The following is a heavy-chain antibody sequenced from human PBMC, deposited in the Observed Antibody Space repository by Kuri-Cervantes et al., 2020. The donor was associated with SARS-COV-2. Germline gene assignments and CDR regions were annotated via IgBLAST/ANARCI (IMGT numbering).Heavy chain of an antibody. Sequence: GESLKISCAASGFIFSNYGMHWVRQSPGKGLEWVAFTSYDGSNAYYADSVRGRFTVSGDNSKNTLSLQMNGLRAEDTAVYYCAKDIGTRSTNFVTYDYWGQGDLVTVSS. D-gene: IGHD2/OR15-2a*01. CDR3: AKDIGTRSTNFVTYDY. CDR2: TSYDGSNA. CDR1: GFIFSNYG. V-gene: IGHV3-30*18. J-gene: IGHJ4*02.